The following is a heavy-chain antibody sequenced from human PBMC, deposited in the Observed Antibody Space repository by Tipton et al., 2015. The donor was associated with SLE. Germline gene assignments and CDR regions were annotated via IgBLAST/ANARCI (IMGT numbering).Heavy chain of an antibody. CDR2: IYHSGST. Sequence: TLSLTCAVSGYSISSGYYWGWIRQPPGKGLEWIGSIYHSGSTYYNPSLKSRVTISVDTSKNQFSLKLSSVTAADTAVYHCATHYYYYGMDVWGQGTTVTVSS. CDR3: ATHYYYYGMDV. CDR1: GYSISSGYY. J-gene: IGHJ6*02. V-gene: IGHV4-38-2*01.